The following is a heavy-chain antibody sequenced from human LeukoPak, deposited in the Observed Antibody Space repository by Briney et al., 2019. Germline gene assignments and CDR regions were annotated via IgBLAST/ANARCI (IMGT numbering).Heavy chain of an antibody. CDR2: ISGSGGST. V-gene: IGHV3-23*01. Sequence: PGSSLRLSCAASGFTFSTYAMNWVRQAPGKGLEWVSAISGSGGSTYYADSVKGRFTISRDNSKNTLYVQMNSLRAEDTAVYYCAKGHCSSTSCYYYYYMDVWGKGTTVTVSS. J-gene: IGHJ6*03. D-gene: IGHD2-2*01. CDR1: GFTFSTYA. CDR3: AKGHCSSTSCYYYYYMDV.